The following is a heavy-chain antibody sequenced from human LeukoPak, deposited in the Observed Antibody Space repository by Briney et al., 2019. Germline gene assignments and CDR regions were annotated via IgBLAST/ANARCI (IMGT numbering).Heavy chain of an antibody. CDR3: ARVMVLTGYYFDY. V-gene: IGHV4-39*07. CDR1: GGSISSSSYY. Sequence: SETLSLTCTVSGGSISSSSYYWGWIRQPPGKGLEWIGSIYYSGSTYYNPSLKSRVTISVDTSKNQFSLKLSSVTAADTAVYYCARVMVLTGYYFDYWGQGTLVTVSS. J-gene: IGHJ4*02. D-gene: IGHD3-9*01. CDR2: IYYSGST.